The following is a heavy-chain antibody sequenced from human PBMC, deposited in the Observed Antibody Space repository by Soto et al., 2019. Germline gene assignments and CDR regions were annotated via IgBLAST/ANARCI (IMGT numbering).Heavy chain of an antibody. CDR3: AKDPTGPAMVTW. D-gene: IGHD5-18*01. V-gene: IGHV3-23*01. CDR1: GFTLSSYA. J-gene: IGHJ4*02. CDR2: ISVSGSST. Sequence: EVQLLESGGGLVHPGGSLRLSCAASGFTLSSYAMSWVRQSPGKGLEWVSAISVSGSSTYYADSVTGRFTISRDNSKNTLYLQMNSLRAEDTAVYYCAKDPTGPAMVTWWGQGTLVTVSS.